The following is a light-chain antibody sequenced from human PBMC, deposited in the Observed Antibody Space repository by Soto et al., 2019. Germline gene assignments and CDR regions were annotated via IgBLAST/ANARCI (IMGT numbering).Light chain of an antibody. CDR1: SSDVGDSKY. V-gene: IGLV2-14*01. J-gene: IGLJ3*02. Sequence: QSVLTQPASVSGSPGQSITMSCTGTSSDVGDSKYVSWYQHHPGKAPKLMIYEVTNRPSGVSNRFSGSKSGNTASLTISGLQAEDDTDYYCSSSTSSGTVVFGGGTKVTVL. CDR3: SSSTSSGTVV. CDR2: EVT.